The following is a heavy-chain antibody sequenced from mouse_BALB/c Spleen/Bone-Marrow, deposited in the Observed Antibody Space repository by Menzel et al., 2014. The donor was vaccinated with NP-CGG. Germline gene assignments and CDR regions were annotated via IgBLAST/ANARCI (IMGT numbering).Heavy chain of an antibody. CDR3: ARWEYYAMDH. V-gene: IGHV14-3*02. J-gene: IGHJ4*01. CDR1: GFNIKETY. D-gene: IGHD4-1*01. Sequence: EVKVVESGAELVKPGASVKLSCTASGFNIKETYMHWVKQRPEQGLEWIGRIDPANGNTKYDPKFQGKATLTADTSSNTAYLQLSSLTSEDTAVYYCARWEYYAMDHWGQGTSVTVSS. CDR2: IDPANGNT.